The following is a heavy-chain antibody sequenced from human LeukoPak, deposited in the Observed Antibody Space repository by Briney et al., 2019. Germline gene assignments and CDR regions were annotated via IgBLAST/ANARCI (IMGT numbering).Heavy chain of an antibody. D-gene: IGHD3-9*01. V-gene: IGHV4-59*01. CDR2: IYYSGST. CDR1: GGSISSYY. CDR3: ARDLGYDILTGSLGD. J-gene: IGHJ4*02. Sequence: PSETLSLTCTVSGGSISSYYWSWIRQPPGKGLEWIGYIYYSGSTNYNPSLKSRVTISVDTSKNQFSLKLSSVTAADTAVYYCARDLGYDILTGSLGDWGQGTLVTVSS.